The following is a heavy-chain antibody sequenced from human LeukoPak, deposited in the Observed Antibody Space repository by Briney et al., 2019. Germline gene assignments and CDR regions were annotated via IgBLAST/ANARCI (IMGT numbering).Heavy chain of an antibody. CDR2: INHSGST. Sequence: SETLSLTCAVYGGSFSGYYWSWIRQPPGKGLEWIGEINHSGSTNYNPSLKSRVTISVDTSKNQFSLKLSSVTAADTAVYYCARLTGSYWGQGTLVTVSS. CDR1: GGSFSGYY. V-gene: IGHV4-34*01. CDR3: ARLTGSY. J-gene: IGHJ4*02.